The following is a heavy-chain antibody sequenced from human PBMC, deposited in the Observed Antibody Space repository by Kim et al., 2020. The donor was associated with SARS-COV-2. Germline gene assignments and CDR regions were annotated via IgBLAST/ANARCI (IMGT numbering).Heavy chain of an antibody. D-gene: IGHD6-19*01. Sequence: GGSLRLSCAASGLTFSGYWMHWVRQVPGKGLVWVSRINSDGSSTSYADSVKGRFTISRDDAKNTLYLQMNSLREEDTAVYYCASRAYSSGWWYFDYWGQGTLGTVSS. V-gene: IGHV3-74*01. CDR3: ASRAYSSGWWYFDY. CDR2: INSDGSST. CDR1: GLTFSGYW. J-gene: IGHJ4*02.